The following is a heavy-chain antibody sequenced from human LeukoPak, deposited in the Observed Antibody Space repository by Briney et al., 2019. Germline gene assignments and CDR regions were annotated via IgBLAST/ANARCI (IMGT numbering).Heavy chain of an antibody. CDR2: IKYYGSEK. CDR1: GFTFSNYW. V-gene: IGHV3-7*01. Sequence: PGGSLRLSCAASGFTFSNYWMSWVRQAPGKGLEWVANIKYYGSEKNYADSVRGRCTIPRDNAKNSLYLQTNSLRAEDTAVYYCASALPADHFDYWGQGTLVTVSS. J-gene: IGHJ4*02. CDR3: ASALPADHFDY.